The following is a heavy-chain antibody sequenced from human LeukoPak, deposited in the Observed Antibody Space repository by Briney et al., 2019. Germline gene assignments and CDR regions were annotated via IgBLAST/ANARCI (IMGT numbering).Heavy chain of an antibody. CDR3: ARARDVSGTSVAHFDY. D-gene: IGHD2-2*01. CDR1: GGSISSGDYY. J-gene: IGHJ4*02. Sequence: PSETLSLTCTVAGGSISSGDYYWNWIRQPPGKGLEWIGYIYYSGSTNYNPSLKSRVIISVDTSKNQFSLKLSSVTAADTAVYYCARARDVSGTSVAHFDYWGQGTLVTVSS. V-gene: IGHV4-61*08. CDR2: IYYSGST.